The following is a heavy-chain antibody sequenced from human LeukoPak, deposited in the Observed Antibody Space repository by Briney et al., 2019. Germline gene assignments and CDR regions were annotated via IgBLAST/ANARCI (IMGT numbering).Heavy chain of an antibody. CDR3: AREHCSGGSCYPYYYYYYGMDV. J-gene: IGHJ6*02. V-gene: IGHV1-46*01. Sequence: GASVKVSCKASGYTFTSYYMHWVRQAPGQGLEWMGIINPSGGSTSYAQKFQGRVTMTRDTSTSTVYMELSSLRSEDTAVYYCAREHCSGGSCYPYYYYYYGMDVWDQGTTVTVSS. CDR2: INPSGGST. CDR1: GYTFTSYY. D-gene: IGHD2-15*01.